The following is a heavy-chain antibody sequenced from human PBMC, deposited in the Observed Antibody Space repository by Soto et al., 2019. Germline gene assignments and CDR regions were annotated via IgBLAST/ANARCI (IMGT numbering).Heavy chain of an antibody. CDR2: IYYSGST. D-gene: IGHD3-22*01. J-gene: IGHJ4*02. CDR3: MLGSGWKDFDY. V-gene: IGHV4-39*01. CDR1: GDSLSSMNW. Sequence: LETLSLTCAVSGDSLSSMNWWSWIRQPPGKGLEWIGNIYYSGSTYYNPSLKSRVTISVDTSKNQFSLKLSSVTAADTAVYYCMLGSGWKDFDYWGQGTLVTVSS.